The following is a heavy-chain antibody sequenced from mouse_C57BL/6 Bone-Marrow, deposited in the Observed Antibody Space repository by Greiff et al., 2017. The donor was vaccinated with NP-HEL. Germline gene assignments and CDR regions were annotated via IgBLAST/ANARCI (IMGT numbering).Heavy chain of an antibody. CDR1: GYTFTSYW. V-gene: IGHV1-69*01. J-gene: IGHJ3*01. Sequence: VQLQQPGAELVMPGASVKLSCKASGYTFTSYWMHWVKQRPGQGLEWIGEIDPSDSYTNYNQKFKGKSTLTVDKSSSKAYMQLSSLTSEDSAVDYCARWGVTGGFAYWGQGTLVTVSA. D-gene: IGHD2-2*01. CDR3: ARWGVTGGFAY. CDR2: IDPSDSYT.